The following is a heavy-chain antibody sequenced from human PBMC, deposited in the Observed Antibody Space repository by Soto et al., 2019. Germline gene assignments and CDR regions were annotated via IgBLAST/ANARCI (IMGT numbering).Heavy chain of an antibody. CDR3: ARRPSMIRGVILDW. J-gene: IGHJ4*02. D-gene: IGHD3-10*01. CDR2: IYYSGST. CDR1: GGSISSGDYY. V-gene: IGHV4-30-4*01. Sequence: SETLSLTCTVSGGSISSGDYYWSWIRQPPGKGLEWIGYIYYSGSTYYNPSLRSRVTISVDTSKNQFSLKLSSVTAADTAVYFFARRPSMIRGVILDWWGQGMLVTVSS.